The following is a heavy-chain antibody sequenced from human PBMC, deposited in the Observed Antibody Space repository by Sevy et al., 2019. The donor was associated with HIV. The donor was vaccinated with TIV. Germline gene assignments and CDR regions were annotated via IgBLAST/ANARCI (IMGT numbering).Heavy chain of an antibody. CDR2: INPNSGGT. CDR1: GYTFTGYY. V-gene: IGHV1-2*06. Sequence: ASVKVSCKASGYTFTGYYMHWVRQAPGQGLEWMGRINPNSGGTNYAQKFQGRVTMTRDTSISTAYMELSRLRSDDTAVYYCARGPGIAARFDWFDPWGQRTLVTVSS. J-gene: IGHJ5*02. CDR3: ARGPGIAARFDWFDP. D-gene: IGHD6-6*01.